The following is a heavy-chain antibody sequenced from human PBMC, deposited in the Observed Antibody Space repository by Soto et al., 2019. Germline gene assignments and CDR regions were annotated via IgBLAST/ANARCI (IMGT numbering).Heavy chain of an antibody. V-gene: IGHV3-23*01. CDR3: ASSGYSSSWYTGLGYYYGMDV. D-gene: IGHD6-13*01. J-gene: IGHJ6*02. CDR2: ISGSGGST. Sequence: PGGSLRLSCAASGFTFSSYAMSWVRQAPGKGLEWVSAISGSGGSTYYADSVKGRFTISRDNSKNTLYLQMNSLRAEDTAVYYCASSGYSSSWYTGLGYYYGMDVWGQGTTVTVSS. CDR1: GFTFSSYA.